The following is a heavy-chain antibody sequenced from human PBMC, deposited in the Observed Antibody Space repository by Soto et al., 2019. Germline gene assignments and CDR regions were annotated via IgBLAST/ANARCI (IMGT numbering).Heavy chain of an antibody. D-gene: IGHD5-12*01. CDR2: IYHSGST. CDR1: GSSISSGGYS. Sequence: TLSLTCAVSGSSISSGGYSWSWIRQPPGKGLEWIGYIYHSGSTYYNPSLKSRVTISVDRSKNQFSLKLSSVTAADTAVYYCAAGGGLPRYYWGQGTLVTVSS. J-gene: IGHJ4*02. CDR3: AAGGGLPRYY. V-gene: IGHV4-30-2*01.